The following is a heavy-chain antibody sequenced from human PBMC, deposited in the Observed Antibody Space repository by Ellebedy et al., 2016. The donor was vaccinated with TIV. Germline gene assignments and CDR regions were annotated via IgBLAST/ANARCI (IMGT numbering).Heavy chain of an antibody. Sequence: PGGSLRLSCVDSGLTFSSNWMSWVRQAPGRGLEWLANIKQDGSDKNYVDSVKGRFTISRDNAKKSLYLQMDSLRAEDTAVYYCARGSGYCSSTSCSGGSDWGQGTPVTVSS. CDR1: GLTFSSNW. V-gene: IGHV3-7*03. CDR2: IKQDGSDK. CDR3: ARGSGYCSSTSCSGGSD. D-gene: IGHD2-2*01. J-gene: IGHJ4*02.